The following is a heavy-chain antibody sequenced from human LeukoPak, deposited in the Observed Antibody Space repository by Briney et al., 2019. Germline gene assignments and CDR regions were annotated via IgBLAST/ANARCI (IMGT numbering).Heavy chain of an antibody. CDR1: GFTFSSYG. CDR3: ARSTCSGGTCHGEVFDY. V-gene: IGHV3-30*03. D-gene: IGHD2-15*01. CDR2: ISYDGSNK. Sequence: PGRSLRLSCAASGFTFSSYGMHWVRQAPGKGLEWVAVISYDGSNKYYADSVKGRFTISRDNSKNTLYLQMNSLRAEDTAVYYCARSTCSGGTCHGEVFDYWGQGTLVTVSS. J-gene: IGHJ4*02.